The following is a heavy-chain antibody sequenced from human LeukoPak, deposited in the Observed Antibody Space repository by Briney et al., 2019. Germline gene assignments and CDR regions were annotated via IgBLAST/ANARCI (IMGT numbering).Heavy chain of an antibody. D-gene: IGHD2-8*02. Sequence: GGSLRLSCSASGFTFSSYAMHWVRQAPGKGLEDASAITDNGGNTFYADSVKGRFTIFRDNSKNTLFLQMTSLRVEDTAVYHCVKVFSPQCTGASCRYWYFGLWGRGTLVTVSS. CDR1: GFTFSSYA. CDR2: ITDNGGNT. CDR3: VKVFSPQCTGASCRYWYFGL. J-gene: IGHJ2*01. V-gene: IGHV3-64D*06.